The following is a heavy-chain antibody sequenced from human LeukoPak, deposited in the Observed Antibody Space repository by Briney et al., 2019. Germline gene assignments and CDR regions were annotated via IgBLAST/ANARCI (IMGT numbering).Heavy chain of an antibody. Sequence: PSETLSLTCTVSGYSISSGYYWGWIRQPPGKGLEWIGSIYHSGSTYYNPSLKSRLTMSVDTSKNQFSLKLTSVTAADTAVYHCARGRAGRLGWFNPWGQGTLVTISS. CDR2: IYHSGST. CDR1: GYSISSGYY. CDR3: ARGRAGRLGWFNP. J-gene: IGHJ5*02. V-gene: IGHV4-38-2*02. D-gene: IGHD6-13*01.